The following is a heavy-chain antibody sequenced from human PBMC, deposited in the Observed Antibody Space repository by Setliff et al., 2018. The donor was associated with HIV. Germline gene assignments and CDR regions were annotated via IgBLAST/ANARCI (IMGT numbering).Heavy chain of an antibody. V-gene: IGHV3-23*01. J-gene: IGHJ6*03. CDR1: GFTFNSYS. D-gene: IGHD2-15*01. CDR3: AKHECSGGCYYYMDV. CDR2: ISSSNSRT. Sequence: GGSLRLSCAASGFTFNSYSMNWVRQAPGKGLEWVSSISSSNSRTDYVDSVKGRFTISRDKSKNTLYLQLNSLRAEDTAVYYCAKHECSGGCYYYMDVWGKGIMVTVSS.